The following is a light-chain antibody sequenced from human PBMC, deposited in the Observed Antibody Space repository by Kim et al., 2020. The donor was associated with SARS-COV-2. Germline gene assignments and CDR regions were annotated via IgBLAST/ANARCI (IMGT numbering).Light chain of an antibody. Sequence: EIVMTQSPVTLSVSPGERATLSCRASQSVSSNLAWYHQKPGQAPRLLIYGASTRATGVPDRFSGSGSGTEFTLTISSLQSEDFAVYNCQQYNDWPYTFGQGIKLEI. CDR1: QSVSSN. V-gene: IGKV3-15*01. CDR3: QQYNDWPYT. CDR2: GAS. J-gene: IGKJ2*01.